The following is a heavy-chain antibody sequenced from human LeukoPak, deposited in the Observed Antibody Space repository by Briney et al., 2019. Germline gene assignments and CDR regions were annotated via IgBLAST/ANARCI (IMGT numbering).Heavy chain of an antibody. J-gene: IGHJ4*02. CDR2: IIPLFGPA. V-gene: IGHV1-69*05. CDR3: ARASRPLYYYDSSGPDY. CDR1: GGTFSSYT. Sequence: GASVKVSCKASGGTFSSYTISWVRQAPGQGLEWMGGIIPLFGPANYAQKFQGRVTMTRNTSISTAYMELSSLRSEDTAVYYCARASRPLYYYDSSGPDYWGQGTLVTVSS. D-gene: IGHD3-22*01.